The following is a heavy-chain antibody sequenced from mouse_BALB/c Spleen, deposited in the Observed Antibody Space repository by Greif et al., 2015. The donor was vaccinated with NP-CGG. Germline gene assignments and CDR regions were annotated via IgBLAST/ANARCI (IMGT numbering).Heavy chain of an antibody. D-gene: IGHD2-1*01. CDR3: ARGDYGTMDY. J-gene: IGHJ4*01. CDR2: ISSGGSYT. Sequence: EVQLVESGGGLVKPGGSLKLSCAASGFTFSSYAMSWVRQSPEKRLEWVAEISSGGSYTYYPDTVTGRFTISRDNAKNTLYLEMSSLRSEDTAMYYCARGDYGTMDYWGQGTSVTVSS. CDR1: GFTFSSYA. V-gene: IGHV5-9-4*01.